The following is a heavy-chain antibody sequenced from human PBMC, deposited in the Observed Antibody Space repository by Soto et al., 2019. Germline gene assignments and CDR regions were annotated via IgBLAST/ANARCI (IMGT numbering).Heavy chain of an antibody. Sequence: EVQLLESGGGWVQPGGSLRLSCAAAGITISNYHISWVRQAPGKVLDWVSGISGSGDRTYYADSAKGRFTISKDFSKNSRSLKLDSLRAEDTAVYFCVKDDGGNPSTEPHWGQGTLVTVSS. D-gene: IGHD2-15*01. CDR3: VKDDGGNPSTEPH. J-gene: IGHJ4*02. CDR2: ISGSGDRT. CDR1: GITISNYH. V-gene: IGHV3-23*01.